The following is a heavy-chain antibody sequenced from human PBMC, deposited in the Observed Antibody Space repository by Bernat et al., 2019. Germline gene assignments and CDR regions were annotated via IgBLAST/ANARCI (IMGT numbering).Heavy chain of an antibody. V-gene: IGHV1-3*01. Sequence: QVQLVQSGAEVKKPGASVKVSCKASGYTFTSYAMHWVRQAPGQRLEWMGWINAGNGNTKYSQKFQGRVTITRDTSASTAYMELSILRSEDTAVYYCARDWPYDILTGYFDYWGQGTLVTVSS. J-gene: IGHJ4*02. CDR1: GYTFTSYA. CDR3: ARDWPYDILTGYFDY. CDR2: INAGNGNT. D-gene: IGHD3-9*01.